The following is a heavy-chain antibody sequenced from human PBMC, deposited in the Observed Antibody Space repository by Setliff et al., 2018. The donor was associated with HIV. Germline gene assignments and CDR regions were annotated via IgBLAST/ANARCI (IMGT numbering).Heavy chain of an antibody. J-gene: IGHJ4*02. V-gene: IGHV1-18*01. D-gene: IGHD3-22*01. CDR2: ISAYNGNT. CDR1: GYTFTSYG. CDR3: ARGAYYYDSSASDYFDY. Sequence: ASVKVSCKASGYTFTSYGISWVRQAPGQGLEWMGWISAYNGNTNYAQKLQGRVTMTTDTSTSTAYMELRSLRSDDTAVYYCARGAYYYDSSASDYFDYWGQGTLVTVSS.